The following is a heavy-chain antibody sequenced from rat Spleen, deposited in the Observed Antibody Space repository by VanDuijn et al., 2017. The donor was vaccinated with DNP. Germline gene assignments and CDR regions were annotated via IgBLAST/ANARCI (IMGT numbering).Heavy chain of an antibody. CDR2: ISTGGTRN. CDR1: GFTFSDYY. Sequence: EVKLVESGGGVVQPGRSMTLSCAASGFTFSDYYLAWVRQGPTRGLEWVASISTGGTRNYYRDSVKGRFTISRDNAKSTLYLQMDSLRSEDTATYYCKLGGAYWGQGVMVTVSS. J-gene: IGHJ2*01. V-gene: IGHV5-25*01. CDR3: KLGGAY. D-gene: IGHD5-1*01.